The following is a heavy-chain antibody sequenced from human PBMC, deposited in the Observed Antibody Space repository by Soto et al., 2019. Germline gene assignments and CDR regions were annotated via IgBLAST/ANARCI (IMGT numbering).Heavy chain of an antibody. V-gene: IGHV3-49*03. CDR3: TRVPPNNYGSGTYPFDY. CDR1: GFTFDHYA. J-gene: IGHJ4*02. Sequence: EVQLVESGGGLAQPGRSLRLSCTSSGFTFDHYAMTWFRQAPGKGLEWVGFITSKAYGGTTEYAASVKGRFTISRDDSKSIAYLQMDSLKTDDTAVYYCTRVPPNNYGSGTYPFDYWGQGALVTVSS. CDR2: ITSKAYGGTT. D-gene: IGHD3-10*01.